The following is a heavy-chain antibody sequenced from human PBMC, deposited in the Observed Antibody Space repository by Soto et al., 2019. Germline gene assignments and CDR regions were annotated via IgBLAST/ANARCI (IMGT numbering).Heavy chain of an antibody. J-gene: IGHJ6*02. V-gene: IGHV4-34*01. CDR2: INHSGST. CDR3: ANLGVVPAARVTYGMDV. D-gene: IGHD2-2*01. Sequence: SETLSLTCAVYGGSFIGYYWSWIRQPPGKGLEWLGEINHSGSTSYNPSLKSRVTISVDTSKNQFSLKLSSVTDTDTAVYYCANLGVVPAARVTYGMDVWGQGTTVTVSS. CDR1: GGSFIGYY.